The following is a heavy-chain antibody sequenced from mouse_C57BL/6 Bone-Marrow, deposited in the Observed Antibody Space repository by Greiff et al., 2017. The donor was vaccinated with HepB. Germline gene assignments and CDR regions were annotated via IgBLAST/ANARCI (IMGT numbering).Heavy chain of an antibody. D-gene: IGHD1-1*01. CDR3: ARGGNGSSSSFYYFDY. CDR2: INYDGSST. J-gene: IGHJ2*01. CDR1: GFTFSDYY. Sequence: EVQLVESEGGLVQPGSSMKLSCTASGFTFSDYYMAWVRQVPEKGLEWVANINYDGSSTYYLDSLKSRFIISRDNAKNILYLQMSSLKSEDTATYYCARGGNGSSSSFYYFDYWGQGTTLTVSS. V-gene: IGHV5-16*01.